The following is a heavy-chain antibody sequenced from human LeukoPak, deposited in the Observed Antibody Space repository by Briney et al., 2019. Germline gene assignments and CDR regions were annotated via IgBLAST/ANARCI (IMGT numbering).Heavy chain of an antibody. V-gene: IGHV4-59*01. CDR2: IYYSGST. Sequence: SETLSLTCTVSGGSISSYYWSWIRQPPGKGLEWIGYIYYSGSTNYNPSLKSRVTISVDTSKNQFSLKLSSVTAADTAVYYCARVPLWGSGSCEIDYWGQGTLVTVSS. CDR1: GGSISSYY. CDR3: ARVPLWGSGSCEIDY. D-gene: IGHD3-10*01. J-gene: IGHJ4*02.